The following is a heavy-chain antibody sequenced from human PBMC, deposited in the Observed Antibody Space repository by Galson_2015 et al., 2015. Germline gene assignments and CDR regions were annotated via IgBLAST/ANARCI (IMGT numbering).Heavy chain of an antibody. CDR3: ARKGVVTDGFDT. J-gene: IGHJ3*02. D-gene: IGHD3-3*01. Sequence: QSGAEVKKPGESLTISCKTSGYSFTTYWIAWVRQVPGKGLEWIGFIYPDDFDIRYSPPFQGQVTISADKSIGTTYLQWSSLRASDTAMYYCARKGVVTDGFDTWGQGTVVTVSS. CDR2: IYPDDFDI. V-gene: IGHV5-51*01. CDR1: GYSFTTYW.